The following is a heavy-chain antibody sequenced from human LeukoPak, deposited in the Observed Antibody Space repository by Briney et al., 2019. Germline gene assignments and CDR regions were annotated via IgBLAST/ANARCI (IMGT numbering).Heavy chain of an antibody. Sequence: SQTLSLTCAISGDSVSSNSAAWNWIRQSPSRGLEWLGRTYYRSKWYNDYAVSVKSQITINPDTSKNQFSLQLNSVTPEDTAVYYCARGYSSSWYTGNWFDPWGQGTLVTVSS. CDR2: TYYRSKWYN. CDR3: ARGYSSSWYTGNWFDP. V-gene: IGHV6-1*01. J-gene: IGHJ5*02. D-gene: IGHD6-13*01. CDR1: GDSVSSNSAA.